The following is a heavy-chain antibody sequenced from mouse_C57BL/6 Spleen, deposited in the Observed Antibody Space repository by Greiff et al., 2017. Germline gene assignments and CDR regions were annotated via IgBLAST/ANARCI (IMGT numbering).Heavy chain of an antibody. CDR2: IYPGDGDT. V-gene: IGHV1-82*01. J-gene: IGHJ4*01. D-gene: IGHD1-1*01. CDR1: GYAFSSSW. CDR3: ARSYYYGSLDY. Sequence: QVQLHQSGPELVKPGASVKISCKASGYAFSSSWMNWVQQRPGKGLEWIGRIYPGDGDTNYNGKFKGKATLTADKSSSTAYMQLSSLTSEDSAVYFCARSYYYGSLDYWGQGTSVTVSS.